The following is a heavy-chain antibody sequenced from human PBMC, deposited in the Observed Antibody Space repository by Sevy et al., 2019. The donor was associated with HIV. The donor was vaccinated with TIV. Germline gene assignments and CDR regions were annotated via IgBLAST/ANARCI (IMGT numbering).Heavy chain of an antibody. Sequence: GGSLRLSCAASGFTFSSYAMSWVRQAPGKGLEWVSAISGSGGSTYYADSVKGRFTISRDNSKNTLYLQMNSLRAEDTAVYYCAKTSPSYDILTGYYNYWGQGTLVTVSS. CDR3: AKTSPSYDILTGYYNY. CDR1: GFTFSSYA. CDR2: ISGSGGST. V-gene: IGHV3-23*01. J-gene: IGHJ4*02. D-gene: IGHD3-9*01.